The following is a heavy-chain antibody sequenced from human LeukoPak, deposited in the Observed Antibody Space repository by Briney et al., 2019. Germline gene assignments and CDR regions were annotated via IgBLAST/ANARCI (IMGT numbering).Heavy chain of an antibody. CDR2: IYHSGST. J-gene: IGHJ4*02. D-gene: IGHD2-21*01. CDR1: GASISSGGYS. CDR3: ASGPYCGGECHRFPFDY. V-gene: IGHV4-30-2*01. Sequence: SGTLSLTCAVSGASISSGGYSWSWIRQPPGTGLEWIDYIYHSGSTYYNSSLRSRVTISVDRSKNQFFLKLTSVTAADTAVYYCASGPYCGGECHRFPFDYWGRGTLVTVS.